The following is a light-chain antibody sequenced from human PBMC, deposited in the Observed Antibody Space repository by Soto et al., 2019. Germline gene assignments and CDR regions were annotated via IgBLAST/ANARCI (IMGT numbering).Light chain of an antibody. CDR3: QSYDTSLSGSVV. J-gene: IGLJ2*01. CDR2: ANN. CDR1: TSNIGSNT. V-gene: IGLV1-44*01. Sequence: QSVLTQPPSVSETPGQRVVLSCSGSTSNIGSNTVNWYQQLPGTAPKAVIYANNNRPSGVPDRFSGSKSGTSASLAITELQAEDEADYYCQSYDTSLSGSVVLGGGTKLTVL.